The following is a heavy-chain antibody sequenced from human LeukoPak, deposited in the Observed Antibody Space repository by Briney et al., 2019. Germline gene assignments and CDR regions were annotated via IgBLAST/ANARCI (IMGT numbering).Heavy chain of an antibody. J-gene: IGHJ4*02. D-gene: IGHD3-22*01. CDR3: ARGGGSSGYYFDY. Sequence: PSETLSLTCTISGASISSSDYYWSWIRQPPGKGLEWIGEINHSGSTNYNPSLKSRVTISVDTSKNQFSLKLSSVTAADTAVYYCARGGGSSGYYFDYWGQGTLVTVSS. CDR1: GASISSSDYY. CDR2: INHSGST. V-gene: IGHV4-39*07.